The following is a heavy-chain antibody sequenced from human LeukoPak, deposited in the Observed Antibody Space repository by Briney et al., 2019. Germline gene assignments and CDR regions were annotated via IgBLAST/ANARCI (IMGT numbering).Heavy chain of an antibody. J-gene: IGHJ1*01. CDR3: AKDPPMIVVLGYFQH. D-gene: IGHD3-22*01. CDR1: GFTFSSYG. CDR2: IRYDGSNK. V-gene: IGHV3-30*02. Sequence: PGGSLRLSCAASGFTFSSYGMHWVRQAPGKGLEWVAFIRYDGSNKYYADSVKGRFTISRDNSKNTLYLQMNSLRAEDTAVYYCAKDPPMIVVLGYFQHWGQGTLVTVSS.